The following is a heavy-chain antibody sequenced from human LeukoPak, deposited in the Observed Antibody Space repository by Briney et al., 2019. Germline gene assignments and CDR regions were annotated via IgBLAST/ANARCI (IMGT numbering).Heavy chain of an antibody. CDR2: IYPGDSDT. J-gene: IGHJ6*02. Sequence: GESLRISCKGSGYSFTSYWIGWVRQMPGKGLEWMGIIYPGDSDTRYSPSFQGQVTISADKSISTAYLQWSSLKASDTAMYYCARGLPVVPASYYYYYGMDVWGQGTTVTVSS. CDR3: ARGLPVVPASYYYYYGMDV. CDR1: GYSFTSYW. D-gene: IGHD2-2*01. V-gene: IGHV5-51*01.